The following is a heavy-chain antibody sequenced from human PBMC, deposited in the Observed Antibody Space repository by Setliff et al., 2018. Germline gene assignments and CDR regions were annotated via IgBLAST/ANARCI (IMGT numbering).Heavy chain of an antibody. J-gene: IGHJ2*01. CDR1: GYTFTSYA. V-gene: IGHV1-3*01. D-gene: IGHD3-9*01. CDR3: AIEVYDILTGYSYWYFDL. CDR2: INGGNGNT. Sequence: ASVKVSCKASGYTFTSYALHWLRQAPGQRLEWMAYINGGNGNTHYSQKFRGRVTVTRDTSASTVFMELSTLSSEDTAVYYCAIEVYDILTGYSYWYFDLWGRGALVTVSS.